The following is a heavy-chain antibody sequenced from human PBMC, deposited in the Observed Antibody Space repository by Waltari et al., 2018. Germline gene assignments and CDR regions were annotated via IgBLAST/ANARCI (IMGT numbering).Heavy chain of an antibody. J-gene: IGHJ4*02. CDR2: IYSGGSST. D-gene: IGHD3-3*01. CDR3: AKDLNYDFWSGDFDY. V-gene: IGHV3-23*03. CDR1: GFTFSSYA. Sequence: EVQPLESGGGLVQPGGSLRLSCAASGFTFSSYAMSWVRQAPGKGLEWVSVIYSGGSSTYYADSVKGRFTISRDNSKNTLYLQMNSLRAEDTAVYYCAKDLNYDFWSGDFDYWGQGTLVTVSS.